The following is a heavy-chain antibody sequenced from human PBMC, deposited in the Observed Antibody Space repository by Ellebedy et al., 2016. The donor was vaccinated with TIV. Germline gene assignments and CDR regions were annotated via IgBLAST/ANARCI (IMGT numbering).Heavy chain of an antibody. J-gene: IGHJ5*02. Sequence: ASVKVSCKASGGTFSSYAISCVRQAPGQGLEWMGGIIPIFGTANYAQKFQGRVTITADESTSTAYMKLSSLRSEDTAVYYCARGPQNYYDSSGYKGYNWFDPWGQGTLVTVSS. CDR2: IIPIFGTA. CDR3: ARGPQNYYDSSGYKGYNWFDP. D-gene: IGHD3-22*01. CDR1: GGTFSSYA. V-gene: IGHV1-69*13.